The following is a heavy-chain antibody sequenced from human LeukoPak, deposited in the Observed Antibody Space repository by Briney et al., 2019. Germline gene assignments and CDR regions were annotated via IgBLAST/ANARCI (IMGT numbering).Heavy chain of an antibody. CDR1: GGSISSSSYY. V-gene: IGHV4-39*02. J-gene: IGHJ4*02. CDR3: AREKQQLTPGGFDY. Sequence: SETLSLTCTVSGGSISSSSYYWGWIRQPPGKGLEWIGSIYYSGSTYYSPSLKSRVAISVDTSKNPLYLKLRSVTAADTAVYYCAREKQQLTPGGFDYWGQGTLVTVSS. D-gene: IGHD6-13*01. CDR2: IYYSGST.